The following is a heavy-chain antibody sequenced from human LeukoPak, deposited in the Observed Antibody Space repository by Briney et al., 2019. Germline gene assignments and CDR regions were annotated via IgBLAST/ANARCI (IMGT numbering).Heavy chain of an antibody. CDR3: AREVSDYDFWGGYFHCFDY. Sequence: ASVKVSCKASGYTFTSYGISWVRQAPGQGLEWMGWISAYNGNTNYAQKLQGRVTMTTDTSTSTAYMELRSLRSDDTAVYYCAREVSDYDFWGGYFHCFDYWGQGTLVTVSS. D-gene: IGHD3-3*01. CDR1: GYTFTSYG. J-gene: IGHJ4*02. V-gene: IGHV1-18*01. CDR2: ISAYNGNT.